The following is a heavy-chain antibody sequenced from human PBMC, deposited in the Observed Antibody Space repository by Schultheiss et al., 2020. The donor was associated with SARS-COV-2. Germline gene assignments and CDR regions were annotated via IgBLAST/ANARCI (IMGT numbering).Heavy chain of an antibody. V-gene: IGHV1-46*01. CDR3: ARARDYGGNSDWYFDL. D-gene: IGHD4-23*01. Sequence: ASVKVSCKASGYTFTGYYMHWVRQAPGQGLEWMGIINPSGGSTSYAQKFQGRVTMTRDTSISTAYMELSSLRSEDTAVYYCARARDYGGNSDWYFDLWGRGTLVTVS. CDR2: INPSGGST. J-gene: IGHJ2*01. CDR1: GYTFTGYY.